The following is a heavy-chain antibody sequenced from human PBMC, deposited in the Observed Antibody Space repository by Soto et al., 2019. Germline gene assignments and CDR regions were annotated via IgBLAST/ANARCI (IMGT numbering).Heavy chain of an antibody. Sequence: SETLSLTCTFSGGSISSYYWSWIRQPPGKGLEWIGYIYYSGSTNYNPSLKSRVTISVDTSKNQFSLKLSSVTAADTAVYYCASSMGLGGPWCQGTLVTVCS. CDR3: ASSMGLGGP. CDR1: GGSISSYY. V-gene: IGHV4-59*01. D-gene: IGHD3-16*01. J-gene: IGHJ5*02. CDR2: IYYSGST.